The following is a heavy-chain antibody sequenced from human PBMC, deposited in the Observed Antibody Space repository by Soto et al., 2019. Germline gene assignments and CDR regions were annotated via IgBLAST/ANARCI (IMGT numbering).Heavy chain of an antibody. J-gene: IGHJ4*02. CDR3: TTANYYDSSGYDY. D-gene: IGHD3-22*01. V-gene: IGHV3-15*07. CDR2: IKSKTDGGTT. Sequence: GGSLRLSCAASGFTFSNAWMNWVRQAPGKGLEWVGRIKSKTDGGTTDYAAPVKGRFTISRDDSKNTLYLQMNSLKTEDTAVYYCTTANYYDSSGYDYWGQGTLVTVSS. CDR1: GFTFSNAW.